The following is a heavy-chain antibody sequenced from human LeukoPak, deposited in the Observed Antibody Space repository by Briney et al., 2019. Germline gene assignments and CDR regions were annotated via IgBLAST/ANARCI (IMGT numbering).Heavy chain of an antibody. CDR2: IYTSGST. D-gene: IGHD3-3*01. V-gene: IGHV4-61*02. CDR1: GGSISSGSYY. CDR3: ARDDFWSGLDAFGI. J-gene: IGHJ3*02. Sequence: SETPSLTCTVSGGSISSGSYYWSWIRQPAGKGLEWIGRIYTSGSTNYNPSLKSRVTISVDTSKNQFSLKLSSVTAADTAVYYCARDDFWSGLDAFGIWGRGTMVTVSS.